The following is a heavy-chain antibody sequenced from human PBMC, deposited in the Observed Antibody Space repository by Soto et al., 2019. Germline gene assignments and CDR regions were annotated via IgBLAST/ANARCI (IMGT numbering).Heavy chain of an antibody. CDR2: MNPKSGNT. CDR1: GYTFTSYD. D-gene: IGHD2-2*01. Sequence: ASVKFSCKASGYTFTSYDINWVRQATGQGLECMGWMNPKSGNTGYXXKFQGRVXXTRNTARSTAXMELSXVRSEDTAVYYCARSTSYYYYGMDVWGQGTTVTVSS. J-gene: IGHJ6*02. V-gene: IGHV1-8*01. CDR3: ARSTSYYYYGMDV.